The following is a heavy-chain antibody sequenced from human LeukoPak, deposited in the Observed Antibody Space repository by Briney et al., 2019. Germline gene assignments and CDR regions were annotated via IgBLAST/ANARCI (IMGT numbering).Heavy chain of an antibody. CDR1: GGSFSGYY. CDR3: ARAQAFEYSSSSGPVDY. Sequence: SETLSLTCAVYGGSFSGYYWSWIRQPPGKGLEWIGEINHSGSPNYNPSLKSRVTISVDTSKNQFSLKLSSVTAADTAVYYCARAQAFEYSSSSGPVDYWGQGTLVTVSS. CDR2: INHSGSP. J-gene: IGHJ4*02. V-gene: IGHV4-34*01. D-gene: IGHD6-6*01.